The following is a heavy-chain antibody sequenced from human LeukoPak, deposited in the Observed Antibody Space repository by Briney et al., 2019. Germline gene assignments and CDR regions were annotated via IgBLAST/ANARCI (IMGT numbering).Heavy chain of an antibody. CDR2: IYSGGST. D-gene: IGHD6-19*01. CDR1: GFPVSSNY. CDR3: ARGSSGFDY. J-gene: IGHJ4*02. V-gene: IGHV3-53*01. Sequence: GGSLRLSCAASGFPVSSNYMSWVRQAPGKGLEWVSVIYSGGSTYYADSVKGRFTISRDNSKNTLYLQMSSLRAEDTAVYYCARGSSGFDYWGQGTLVTVSS.